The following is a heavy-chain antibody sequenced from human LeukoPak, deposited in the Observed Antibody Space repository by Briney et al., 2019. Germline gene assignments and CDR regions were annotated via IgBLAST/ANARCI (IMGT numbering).Heavy chain of an antibody. Sequence: SETLSLTCAVYGGSFSGYYWSWIRQPPGKGLEWIGEINHSGSTNYNPSLKSRVTISVDTSKNQFSLKLGSVTAADTAVYYCARAGGYSYGFDYWGQGTLVTVSS. CDR2: INHSGST. CDR1: GGSFSGYY. V-gene: IGHV4-34*01. J-gene: IGHJ4*02. D-gene: IGHD5-18*01. CDR3: ARAGGYSYGFDY.